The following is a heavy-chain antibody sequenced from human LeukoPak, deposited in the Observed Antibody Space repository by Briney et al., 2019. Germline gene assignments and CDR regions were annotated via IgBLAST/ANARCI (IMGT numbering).Heavy chain of an antibody. Sequence: GGSLRLSCAASGFTFSDYYMSWIRQAPEKGLEWVSYISRSGTTMYYADSVKGRFTISRDNAKNSLYLQMNSLRAEDTAVYYCARDLSGVTGYTYGRGIDYWGQGTLVTVSS. CDR2: ISRSGTTM. J-gene: IGHJ4*02. V-gene: IGHV3-11*04. CDR1: GFTFSDYY. D-gene: IGHD5-18*01. CDR3: ARDLSGVTGYTYGRGIDY.